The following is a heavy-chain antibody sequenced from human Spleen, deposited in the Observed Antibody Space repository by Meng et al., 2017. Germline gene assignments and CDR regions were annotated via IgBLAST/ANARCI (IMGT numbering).Heavy chain of an antibody. CDR1: GFTFDDYG. J-gene: IGHJ3*02. Sequence: GESLKISCAASGFTFDDYGMSWFRQAPGKGLEWVGRVETKPNSYATSYAASMRGRFTISRDDSKSTAYLQMNSLETEDTALYYCTIFTSGHIWGQGTMVTVSS. CDR2: VETKPNSYAT. D-gene: IGHD6-19*01. CDR3: TIFTSGHI. V-gene: IGHV3-73*01.